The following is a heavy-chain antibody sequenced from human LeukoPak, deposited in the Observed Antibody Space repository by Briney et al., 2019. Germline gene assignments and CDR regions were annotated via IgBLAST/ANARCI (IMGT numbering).Heavy chain of an antibody. V-gene: IGHV3-48*03. CDR3: ARDKYSYGYIDY. D-gene: IGHD5-18*01. CDR1: GFTFSSYE. CDR2: ISSSGSTI. Sequence: GGSLRLSCAASGFTFSSYEMNWVHQAPGKGLEWVSYISSSGSTIYYADSVKGRFTISRDNAKNSLYLQMNSLRAEDTAVYYCARDKYSYGYIDYWGQGTLVTVSS. J-gene: IGHJ4*02.